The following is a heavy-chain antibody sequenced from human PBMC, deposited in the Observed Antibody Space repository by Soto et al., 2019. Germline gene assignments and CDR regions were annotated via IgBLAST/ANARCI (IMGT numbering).Heavy chain of an antibody. CDR2: INHSGST. V-gene: IGHV4-34*01. CDR1: GGSFSGYY. J-gene: IGHJ5*02. CDR3: ASVFICSGGSCCFDP. Sequence: SETLSITCAVYGGSFSGYYWSWIRHPPGKGLEWIGEINHSGSTSYNPSLRSRVTISVDTSKNQFSLMLSSVTAADAAVYYCASVFICSGGSCCFDPSGKGTLVTVST. D-gene: IGHD2-15*01.